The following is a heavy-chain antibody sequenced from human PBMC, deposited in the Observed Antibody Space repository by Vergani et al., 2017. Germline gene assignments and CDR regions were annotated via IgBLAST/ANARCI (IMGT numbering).Heavy chain of an antibody. J-gene: IGHJ6*03. V-gene: IGHV6-1*01. Sequence: QVQLLQSGPGLVKPSQTLSITCAISGDRVSNKSAGWNWIRQSPSRGLEWLGRTYFMSKWYNDYAPSVKSRMTINSDTSKNLFSMQLQSVTPEDTAVDYCAVEDCALTVDGANYMDIWGKGTTVTVSS. CDR1: GDRVSNKSAG. CDR3: AVEDCALTVDGANYMDI. CDR2: TYFMSKWYN. D-gene: IGHD3-22*01.